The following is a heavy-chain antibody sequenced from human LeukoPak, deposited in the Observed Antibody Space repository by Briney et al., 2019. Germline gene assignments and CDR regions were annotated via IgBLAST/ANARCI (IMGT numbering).Heavy chain of an antibody. V-gene: IGHV4-59*12. CDR3: ARRASFSATMVRGVRSYVWFDP. Sequence: SETLSLTCTVSGDSISSYYLSWIRQPPGKGLEWVGYIYYSRSTNYYPALNSRVTISVDTSNDQFSLYLHFVTAADAAVYYCARRASFSATMVRGVRSYVWFDPWGQGTLVTVSS. CDR2: IYYSRST. CDR1: GDSISSYY. J-gene: IGHJ5*02. D-gene: IGHD3-10*01.